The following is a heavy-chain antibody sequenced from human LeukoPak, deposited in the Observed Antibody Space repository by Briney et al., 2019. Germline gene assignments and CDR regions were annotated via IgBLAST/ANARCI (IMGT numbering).Heavy chain of an antibody. CDR3: ARHEGSYYYDSSANYYPDY. Sequence: SETLSLTCTVSGGSISSSSYYWGWIRQPPGKGLEWIGSIYYSGSTYYNPPLKSRVTISVDTSKNQFSLKLSSVTAADTAVYYCARHEGSYYYDSSANYYPDYWGQGTLVTVSS. V-gene: IGHV4-39*01. CDR1: GGSISSSSYY. D-gene: IGHD3-22*01. CDR2: IYYSGST. J-gene: IGHJ4*02.